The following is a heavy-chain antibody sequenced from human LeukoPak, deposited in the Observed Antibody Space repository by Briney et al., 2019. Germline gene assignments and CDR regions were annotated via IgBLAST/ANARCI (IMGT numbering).Heavy chain of an antibody. CDR3: ARAGGEAVAPWSGFAAFDI. D-gene: IGHD6-19*01. CDR2: ISYDGSNK. V-gene: IGHV3-30*04. CDR1: GFTFSSYA. Sequence: GGSLRLSCAASGFTFSSYAMHWVRQAPGKGLEWVAVISYDGSNKYYADSVKGRFTISRDNSKNTLYLQMNSLRAEDTAVYYCARAGGEAVAPWSGFAAFDIWGQGTMVTVSS. J-gene: IGHJ3*02.